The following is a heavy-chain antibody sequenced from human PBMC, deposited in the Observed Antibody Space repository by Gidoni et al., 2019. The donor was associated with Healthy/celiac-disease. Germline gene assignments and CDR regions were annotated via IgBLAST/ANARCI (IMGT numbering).Heavy chain of an antibody. V-gene: IGHV3-30-3*01. Sequence: QVQLVESGGGVVQPGRSLRLSCAASGFTFSSYAMHWVRQAPGKGLEWVAVISYDGSNKYYADSVKGRFTISRDNSKNTLYLQMNSLRAEDTAVYYCARGDGLAVTQAIDYWGQGTLVTVSS. J-gene: IGHJ4*02. CDR2: ISYDGSNK. CDR1: GFTFSSYA. CDR3: ARGDGLAVTQAIDY. D-gene: IGHD2-21*02.